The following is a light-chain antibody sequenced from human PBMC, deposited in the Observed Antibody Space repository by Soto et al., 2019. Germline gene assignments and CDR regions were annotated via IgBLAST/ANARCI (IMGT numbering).Light chain of an antibody. J-gene: IGKJ1*01. CDR2: GAS. CDR3: QQYGSSPET. Sequence: EIVLTQSPGTLSLSPGERATLSCRASQSISNYLAWYQQKPGQAPRLLIYGASSRATGIPDRFSGSGSGTDFTLTISRLEPEDFAVYYCQQYGSSPETFGQGTKVDNK. V-gene: IGKV3-20*01. CDR1: QSISNY.